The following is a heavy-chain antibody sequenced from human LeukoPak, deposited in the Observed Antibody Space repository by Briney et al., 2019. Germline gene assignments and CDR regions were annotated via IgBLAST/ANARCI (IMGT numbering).Heavy chain of an antibody. V-gene: IGHV3-7*01. D-gene: IGHD6-6*01. CDR3: ARVCLIPGACIAALDY. CDR2: IKQDGSEK. CDR1: GFTFSSYW. Sequence: GGSLRLSCAASGFTFSSYWMSWVRQAPGKGLEWVANIKQDGSEKYYVDSVKGRFTISRDNAKNSLYLQMNSLRAEDTAVYYCARVCLIPGACIAALDYWGQGTLVTVSS. J-gene: IGHJ4*02.